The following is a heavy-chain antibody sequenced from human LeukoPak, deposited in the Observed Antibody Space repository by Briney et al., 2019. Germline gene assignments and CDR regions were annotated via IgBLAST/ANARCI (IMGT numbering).Heavy chain of an antibody. CDR1: GGTFSSYA. CDR2: IIPILGIT. CDR3: ARDPSGGYVPYFDY. J-gene: IGHJ4*02. V-gene: IGHV1-69*04. Sequence: SVKVSCKASGGTFSSYAISWVRQAPGQGLEWMGRIIPILGITNYAQKFQGRVTVTADKSTSTAYMELSSLRSDDTAVYYCARDPSGGYVPYFDYWGQGTLVTVSS. D-gene: IGHD3-16*01.